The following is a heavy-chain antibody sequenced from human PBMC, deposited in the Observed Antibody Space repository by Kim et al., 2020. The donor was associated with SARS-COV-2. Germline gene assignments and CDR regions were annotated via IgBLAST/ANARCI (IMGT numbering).Heavy chain of an antibody. V-gene: IGHV4-31*03. J-gene: IGHJ3*02. CDR1: GGSISSGGYY. CDR3: ARDLTYYYDSSGYSPDAFDI. Sequence: SETLSLTCTVSGGSISSGGYYWSWIRQHPGKGLEWIGYISYSGSTYYNPSLKSRFTISVDTSKNQFSLKLSSVTAADTAVYYCARDLTYYYDSSGYSPDAFDIWGQGTMVTVSS. CDR2: ISYSGST. D-gene: IGHD3-22*01.